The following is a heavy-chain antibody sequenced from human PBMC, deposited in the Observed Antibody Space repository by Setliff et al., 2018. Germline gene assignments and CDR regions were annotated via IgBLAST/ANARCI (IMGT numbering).Heavy chain of an antibody. CDR2: PNPRDGGS. CDR3: ARDPTGSDFVFSYFFDV. V-gene: IGHV1-2*06. Sequence: ASVKVSCKASGYTFTDYSIHWLRQAPGQGLEWMGRPNPRDGGSNLPQKLKGRVTMTRDTSKRIVYMELRSLTSDDTAVYYWARDPTGSDFVFSYFFDVWGKGTTVTV. J-gene: IGHJ6*03. CDR1: GYTFTDYS. D-gene: IGHD3-10*01.